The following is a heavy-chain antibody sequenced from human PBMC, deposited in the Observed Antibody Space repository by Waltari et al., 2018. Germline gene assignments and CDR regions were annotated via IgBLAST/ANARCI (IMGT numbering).Heavy chain of an antibody. V-gene: IGHV4-38-2*02. CDR1: GYSINSDYY. D-gene: IGHD4-17*01. CDR2: IYHSGRT. J-gene: IGHJ2*01. CDR3: ARDDYGGKSGWYFDL. Sequence: QVQLQESGPGLVKPSETLSLTCAVSGYSINSDYYWGWIRQPPGKGLEWIGSIYHSGRTYYNPSLKSRVTMSVDTSKNQFSLILSSVTAADTAVYYCARDDYGGKSGWYFDLWGRGTLVTVSS.